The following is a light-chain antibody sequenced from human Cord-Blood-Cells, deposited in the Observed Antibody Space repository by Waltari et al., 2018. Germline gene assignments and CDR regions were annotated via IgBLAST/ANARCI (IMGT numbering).Light chain of an antibody. CDR2: DAS. CDR3: QHYDNLLT. J-gene: IGKJ4*01. CDR1: QDISNY. V-gene: IGKV1-33*01. Sequence: DIQMTQSPSSLSASVGDRVTITCQASQDISNYLNWYQQKPGKAPKLLIYDASNLETGVPSRFSGSGSGTDFTFTISSLQPEDIATYYSQHYDNLLTFGGGTKVEIK.